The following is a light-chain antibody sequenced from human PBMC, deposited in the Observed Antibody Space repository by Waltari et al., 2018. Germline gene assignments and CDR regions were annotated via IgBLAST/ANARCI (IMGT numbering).Light chain of an antibody. V-gene: IGKV4-1*01. J-gene: IGKJ3*01. CDR3: QQYLSTPFT. Sequence: IVMTQYPDSLAVSLGERATINCKSSQSVLYSSSNKNYLAWYQQKPGQPPKLLIYGASTREYGVPDRFRGSGSGTDFTLTISSLQAEDVAVYYCQQYLSTPFTFGPGTKVDIK. CDR1: QSVLYSSSNKNY. CDR2: GAS.